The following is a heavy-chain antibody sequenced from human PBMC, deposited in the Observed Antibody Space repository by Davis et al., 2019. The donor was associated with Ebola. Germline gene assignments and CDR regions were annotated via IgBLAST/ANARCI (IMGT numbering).Heavy chain of an antibody. CDR2: IKQDGSEN. D-gene: IGHD3-10*01. Sequence: GESLKISCAASGFTFSNAWMNWVRQAPGKGLEWVANIKQDGSENFYVDSVKGRFTISRDNAKNSLYLQMNSLRAEDTAVYYCVGGSGSYYSYGMDVWGQGTTVTVSS. J-gene: IGHJ6*02. CDR1: GFTFSNAW. CDR3: VGGSGSYYSYGMDV. V-gene: IGHV3-7*03.